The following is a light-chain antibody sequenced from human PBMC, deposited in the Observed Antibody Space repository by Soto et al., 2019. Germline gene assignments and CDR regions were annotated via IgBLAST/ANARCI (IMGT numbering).Light chain of an antibody. Sequence: EIVLTQSPGTLSLSPGERATLSCRASQSVSNSYIAWYQQKPGQAPRLLIYGASSSTTGIPDRFTGSGSGTEGTRTSTRLKHADFEVYYCQQYGSSPWTFDQGTKVE. CDR2: GAS. CDR3: QQYGSSPWT. V-gene: IGKV3-20*01. J-gene: IGKJ1*01. CDR1: QSVSNSY.